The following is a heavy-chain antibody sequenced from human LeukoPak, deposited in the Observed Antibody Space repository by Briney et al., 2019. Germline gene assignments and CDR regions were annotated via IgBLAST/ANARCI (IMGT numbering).Heavy chain of an antibody. CDR3: AKARSGFTYGFDY. V-gene: IGHV3-23*01. D-gene: IGHD5-18*01. CDR1: GFTFSSYA. J-gene: IGHJ4*02. Sequence: GGSLRLSCAASGFTFSSYAMSWVRQAPGKGLEWVSTISGSGGNTYYADSVKGRFTISRDNSKNTQFLQMNSLRAEDTAVYYCAKARSGFTYGFDYWGQGTLVTVSS. CDR2: ISGSGGNT.